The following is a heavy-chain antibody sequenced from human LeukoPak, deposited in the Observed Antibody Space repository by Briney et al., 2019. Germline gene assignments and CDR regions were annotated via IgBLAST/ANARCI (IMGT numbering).Heavy chain of an antibody. V-gene: IGHV4-55*08. D-gene: IGHD3-22*01. J-gene: IGHJ4*02. CDR3: ARGYYDSSAFDY. CDR2: IHHSGST. CDR1: GDSISSGNW. Sequence: SETLSFIGAVSGDSISSGNWLLWVRQPPGKGLEWIGEIHHSGSTYYNPSRKSRVTISVDTSKNQFSLKLSSVTAADTAVYYCARGYYDSSAFDYWGQGTLVTVSS.